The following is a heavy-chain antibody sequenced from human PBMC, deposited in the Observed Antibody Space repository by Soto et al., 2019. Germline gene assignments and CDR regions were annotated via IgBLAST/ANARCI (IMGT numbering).Heavy chain of an antibody. CDR3: AGGAGYCSGGSCYSSPSEDWFDP. CDR1: GGSISSGDYY. V-gene: IGHV4-30-4*01. Sequence: SETLSLTCTVSGGSISSGDYYWSWIRQPPGKGLEWIGYIYYSGSTYYNPSLKSRVTISVDTSKNQFSLKLSSVTAADTAVYYCAGGAGYCSGGSCYSSPSEDWFDPWGQGTLVTVSS. J-gene: IGHJ5*02. D-gene: IGHD2-15*01. CDR2: IYYSGST.